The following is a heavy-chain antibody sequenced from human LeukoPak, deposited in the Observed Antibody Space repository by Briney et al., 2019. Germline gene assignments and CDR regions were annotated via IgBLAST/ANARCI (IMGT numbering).Heavy chain of an antibody. CDR3: ARGFSSWYLSPYYFEF. V-gene: IGHV1-2*02. Sequence: ASVKVSCKASGYTFTGYYMHWVRQAPGQGLEWMGWINPNSGGTHFAQKFEGRVTMTRDTPISTAYMELSSLRSDDTAIYYCARGFSSWYLSPYYFEFWGQGTLVTVSS. CDR1: GYTFTGYY. D-gene: IGHD6-13*01. CDR2: INPNSGGT. J-gene: IGHJ4*02.